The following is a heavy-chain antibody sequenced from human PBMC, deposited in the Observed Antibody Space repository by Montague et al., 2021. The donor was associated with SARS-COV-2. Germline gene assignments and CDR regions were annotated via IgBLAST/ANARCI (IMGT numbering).Heavy chain of an antibody. CDR3: ARDRGGGLGGVITAYYFDY. D-gene: IGHD3-16*01. CDR2: IYYSGCT. J-gene: IGHJ4*02. Sequence: SETLSLTCTVSGGSVSSGSYYWSWIRQPPGKGLEWIGYIYYSGCTNYNPSLKSRVTISVDTSKNQFSLKLSSVTAADTAVYYCARDRGGGLGGVITAYYFDYWGQGTLVTVSS. CDR1: GGSVSSGSYY. V-gene: IGHV4-61*01.